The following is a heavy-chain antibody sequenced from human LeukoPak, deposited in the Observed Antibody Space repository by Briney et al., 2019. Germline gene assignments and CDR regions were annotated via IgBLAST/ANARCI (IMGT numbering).Heavy chain of an antibody. D-gene: IGHD2-2*01. CDR2: ISSSGSTI. V-gene: IGHV3-48*03. CDR1: GFTFSSYE. CDR3: ASRPLYQLLRIYDY. Sequence: AGGSLRLSCAASGFTFSSYEMNWVRQAPGKGLEWVSYISSSGSTIYYADSAKGRFTISRDNAKNSLYLQMNSLRAEDTAVYYCASRPLYQLLRIYDYWGQGTLVTVSS. J-gene: IGHJ4*02.